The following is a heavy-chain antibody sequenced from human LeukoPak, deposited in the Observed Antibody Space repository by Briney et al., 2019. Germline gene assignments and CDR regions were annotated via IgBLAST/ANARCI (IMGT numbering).Heavy chain of an antibody. D-gene: IGHD1-26*01. J-gene: IGHJ4*02. Sequence: GGSLRLSCGVSGFSLSNYWMTCVRQAPGKGLYLLGSVKEDGSETSHVDSLRGRFTISRDNAKHSLFLQLHSLGAEATAVYYCARGYSYLDYCGQGALVTVSS. CDR2: VKEDGSET. V-gene: IGHV3-7*05. CDR1: GFSLSNYW. CDR3: ARGYSYLDY.